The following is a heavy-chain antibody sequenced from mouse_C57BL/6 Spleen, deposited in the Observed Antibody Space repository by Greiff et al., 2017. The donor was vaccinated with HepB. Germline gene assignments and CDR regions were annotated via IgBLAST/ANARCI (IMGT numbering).Heavy chain of an antibody. CDR2: IHPNSGST. D-gene: IGHD1-1*01. CDR1: GYTFTSYW. J-gene: IGHJ1*03. CDR3: ARITTVVATREYFDV. Sequence: VQLQQPGAELVKPGASVKLSCKASGYTFTSYWMHWVKQRPGQGLEWIGMIHPNSGSTNYNEKFKSKATLTVDKSSSTAYMQLSSLTSEDSAVYYCARITTVVATREYFDVWGTGTTVTVSS. V-gene: IGHV1-64*01.